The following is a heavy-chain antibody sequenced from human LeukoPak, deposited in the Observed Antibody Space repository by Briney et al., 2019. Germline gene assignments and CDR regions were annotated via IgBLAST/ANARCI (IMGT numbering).Heavy chain of an antibody. CDR2: IYSGGST. CDR3: ARDPVTTPYYYYGVDV. CDR1: GFTVSSNY. D-gene: IGHD4-11*01. Sequence: PGGSLRLSCAASGFTVSSNYMSWVRQAPGKGLEWVSVIYSGGSTYYADSVKGRFTISRDNSKNTLYLQMNSLRAEDTAVYYCARDPVTTPYYYYGVDVWGQGTTVTVSS. V-gene: IGHV3-66*01. J-gene: IGHJ6*02.